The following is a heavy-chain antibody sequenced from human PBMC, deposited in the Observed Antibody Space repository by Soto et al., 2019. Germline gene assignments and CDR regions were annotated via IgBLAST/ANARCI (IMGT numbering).Heavy chain of an antibody. CDR1: GFTFGDYA. CDR2: IRSKAYGGTT. CDR3: TSDVGWLWFGELLWGRGYMDV. J-gene: IGHJ6*03. D-gene: IGHD3-10*01. V-gene: IGHV3-49*03. Sequence: GGSLRLSCTASGFTFGDYAMSWFRQAPGKGLEWVGFIRSKAYGGTTEYAASVKGRFTISRDDSKSIAYLQMNSLKTEDTAVYYCTSDVGWLWFGELLWGRGYMDVWGKGTTVTVSS.